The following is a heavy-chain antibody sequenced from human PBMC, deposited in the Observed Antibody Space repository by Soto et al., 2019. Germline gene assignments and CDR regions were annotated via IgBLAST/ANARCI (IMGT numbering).Heavy chain of an antibody. CDR1: GGSISSSSYY. D-gene: IGHD3-22*01. V-gene: IGHV4-39*01. Sequence: PSETLSLTCTVSGGSISSSSYYWGWIRQPPGKGLEWIGSIYYSGSTYYNPSLKSRVTISVDTSKNQFSLKLSSVTAADTAVYYCARLVYYYDSSGYGNFDYWGQGTLVTVSS. CDR3: ARLVYYYDSSGYGNFDY. J-gene: IGHJ4*02. CDR2: IYYSGST.